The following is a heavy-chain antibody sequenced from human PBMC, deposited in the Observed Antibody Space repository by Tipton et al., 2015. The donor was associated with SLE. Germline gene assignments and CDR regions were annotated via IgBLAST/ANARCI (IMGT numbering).Heavy chain of an antibody. V-gene: IGHV4-31*03. Sequence: TLSLTCSVSDGSINTGNYYWSWIRQHPGKGLEWIGYIYYSGSTYYNPSLKSRVTMSVDTSKNQFSLKVNSVTAADTAVYYCARGQHQLGRFDPWGQGTLVTVSS. CDR1: DGSINTGNYY. J-gene: IGHJ5*02. CDR3: ARGQHQLGRFDP. CDR2: IYYSGST. D-gene: IGHD1-1*01.